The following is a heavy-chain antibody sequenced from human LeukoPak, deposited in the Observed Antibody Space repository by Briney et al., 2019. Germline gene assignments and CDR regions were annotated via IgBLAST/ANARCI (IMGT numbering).Heavy chain of an antibody. D-gene: IGHD5-24*01. CDR3: ARHGRWLQDFDY. CDR2: IYYSGST. CDR1: GGSISSSSYY. Sequence: SETLSLTCTVSGGSISSSSYYWGWIRQPPGKGLEWIGSIYYSGSTYYNPSLKSRVTISVDTSKNQFSLKLSSVTAADTAVYYCARHGRWLQDFDYRGQGTLVTVSS. J-gene: IGHJ4*02. V-gene: IGHV4-39*01.